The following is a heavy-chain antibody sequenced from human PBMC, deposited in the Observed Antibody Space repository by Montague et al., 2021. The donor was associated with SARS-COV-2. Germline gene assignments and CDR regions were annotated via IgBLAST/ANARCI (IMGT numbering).Heavy chain of an antibody. J-gene: IGHJ5*02. D-gene: IGHD3-10*01. CDR1: GGSISNYY. Sequence: SETLSLTCTVSGGSISNYYWSWIRQPPGKGLEWIGYIYNGGSTNYNPSLRSRVAISVDPSEIQFSLRLSSVTAADTAVYYCARDLRRGFDPWGQGTLVTVSS. V-gene: IGHV4-59*01. CDR3: ARDLRRGFDP. CDR2: IYNGGST.